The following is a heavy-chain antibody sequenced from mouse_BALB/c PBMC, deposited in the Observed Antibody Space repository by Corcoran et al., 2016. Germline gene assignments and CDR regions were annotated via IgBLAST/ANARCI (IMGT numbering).Heavy chain of an antibody. D-gene: IGHD2-4*01. Sequence: DVQLQESGPGLVKPSQSLSLTCSVTGYSITSGYYWNWIRQFPGNKLEWMGYISYDGSNNYNPSLKNRISITRDTSKNQFFLKLNSVTTEDTATYYCARGITWYFDVWGAGTTVTVSS. CDR3: ARGITWYFDV. V-gene: IGHV3-6*02. CDR2: ISYDGSN. CDR1: GYSITSGYY. J-gene: IGHJ1*01.